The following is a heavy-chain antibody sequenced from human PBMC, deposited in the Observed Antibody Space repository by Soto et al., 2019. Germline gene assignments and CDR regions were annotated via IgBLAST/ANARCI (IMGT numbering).Heavy chain of an antibody. J-gene: IGHJ6*02. Sequence: GGSLRLSCAASGFTFSGSAMHWVRQASGKGLEWVGRIRSKANSYATAYAASVKGRFTISRDDSKNTAYLQMNSLKTEDTAVYFCTRLLWKRHRHYCDGKDVWGQRTTVPVSS. CDR2: IRSKANSYAT. V-gene: IGHV3-73*01. CDR1: GFTFSGSA. CDR3: TRLLWKRHRHYCDGKDV. D-gene: IGHD1-1*01.